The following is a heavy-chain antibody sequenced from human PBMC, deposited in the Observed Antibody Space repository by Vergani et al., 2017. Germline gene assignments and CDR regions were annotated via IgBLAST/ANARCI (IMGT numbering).Heavy chain of an antibody. Sequence: QVQLQESGPGLVKPSETLALTCTVSGGSISSYYWSWIRQPPGKGLEWIGYIYYSGSTNYNPSLKSRVTISVDTSKNQFSLKLSSVTAADTAVYYCARWSGAAGNWFDPWPGNPGHRLL. CDR2: IYYSGST. D-gene: IGHD3-3*01. J-gene: IGHJ5*02. CDR3: ARWSGAAGNWFDP. CDR1: GGSISSYY. V-gene: IGHV4-59*01.